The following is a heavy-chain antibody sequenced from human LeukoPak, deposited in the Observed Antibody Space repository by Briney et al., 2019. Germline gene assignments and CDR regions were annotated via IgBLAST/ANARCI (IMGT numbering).Heavy chain of an antibody. Sequence: GGSLGLSCAASGFTFSRYWMSWVRQAPGKGLEWVAKINEDGSDKYYVDSVEDRFTISRDNAKNTLYLQLNSLRAEDTAVYYCAREAFNYGDHYFDYWGQGSLVTVSS. CDR1: GFTFSRYW. CDR2: INEDGSDK. D-gene: IGHD4-17*01. V-gene: IGHV3-7*01. CDR3: AREAFNYGDHYFDY. J-gene: IGHJ4*02.